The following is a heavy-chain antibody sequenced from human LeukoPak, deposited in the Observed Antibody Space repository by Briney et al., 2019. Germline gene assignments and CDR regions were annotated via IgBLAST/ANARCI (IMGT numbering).Heavy chain of an antibody. V-gene: IGHV3-21*01. CDR1: GFTFSSYG. J-gene: IGHJ3*02. CDR3: ARARDSVDTRAFDI. Sequence: PGGSLRLSCAASGFTFSSYGMSWVRQAPGKGLEWVSSISSSSSYIYYADSVKGRFTISRDNAKNSLYLQMNSLRAEDTAVYYCARARDSVDTRAFDIWGQGTMVTVSS. D-gene: IGHD5-18*01. CDR2: ISSSSSYI.